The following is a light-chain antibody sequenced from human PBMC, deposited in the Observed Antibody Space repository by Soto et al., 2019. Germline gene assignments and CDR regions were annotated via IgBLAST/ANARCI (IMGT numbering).Light chain of an antibody. V-gene: IGKV2-28*01. CDR3: VQALQTPLT. Sequence: DIVMTQSPLSLPVTPGEPASISCRSSQSLLHSNGYNYLDWYLQKPGQSPQLLIYLGSNRASGVHDRFSGSGSGTDFTLKISRVEAEDVGVYYCVQALQTPLTFGGGTKVEIK. CDR1: QSLLHSNGYNY. J-gene: IGKJ4*01. CDR2: LGS.